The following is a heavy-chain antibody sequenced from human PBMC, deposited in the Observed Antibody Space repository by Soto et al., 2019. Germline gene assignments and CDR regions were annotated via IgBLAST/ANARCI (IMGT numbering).Heavy chain of an antibody. Sequence: PEGSLRLSCAASGFTFSSYWMHWVRQAPGKGLVWVSRISGDGSSTTYADSVKGRFIISRDNAKNTLYLQMNSLRAEDTAVYYCTRPRYDGSGTPFDSWGQGILVTVSS. CDR1: GFTFSSYW. D-gene: IGHD3-22*01. V-gene: IGHV3-74*01. CDR2: ISGDGSST. J-gene: IGHJ4*02. CDR3: TRPRYDGSGTPFDS.